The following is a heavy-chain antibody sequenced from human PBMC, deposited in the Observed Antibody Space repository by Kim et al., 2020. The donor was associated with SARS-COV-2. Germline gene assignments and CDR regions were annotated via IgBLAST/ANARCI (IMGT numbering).Heavy chain of an antibody. CDR3: VRDLIGDPYWYFDL. V-gene: IGHV7-4-1*02. Sequence: ASVKVSCKASGYTFTDYGLNWVRQAPGQGLEWMGWINTNTGNPTYAQGFTGRFVFSLDTSVSTAYLQISSLTTEDTAVYYCVRDLIGDPYWYFDLWGRGTLVTVSS. J-gene: IGHJ2*01. CDR1: GYTFTDYG. D-gene: IGHD7-27*01. CDR2: INTNTGNP.